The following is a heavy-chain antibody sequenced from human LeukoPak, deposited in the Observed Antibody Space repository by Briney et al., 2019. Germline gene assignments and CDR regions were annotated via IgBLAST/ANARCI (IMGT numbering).Heavy chain of an antibody. V-gene: IGHV4-34*01. CDR1: GGSFSGYY. J-gene: IGHJ4*02. CDR2: INHSGST. CDR3: ARGRFGELIFDY. D-gene: IGHD3-10*01. Sequence: SETLSLTCAVYGGSFSGYYWSWIRQPPGKGLEWIGEINHSGSTNYNPSLKSRVTISVDTSKNQFSLKLSSVTAADTAVYYCARGRFGELIFDYWGQGTLVTVSS.